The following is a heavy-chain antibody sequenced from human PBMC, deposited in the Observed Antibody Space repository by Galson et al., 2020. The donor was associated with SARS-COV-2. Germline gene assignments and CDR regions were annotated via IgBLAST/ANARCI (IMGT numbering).Heavy chain of an antibody. D-gene: IGHD6-6*01. V-gene: IGHV1-18*01. Sequence: ASVKVSCKASGYTFINYGISWVRQAPGQGLEWMGLISGYNGYTKYAQKFQGRVTMTTDTSTTTAYMDLRSLTSGDTAVYYCARDSERLSPDSGSSGYHYYGMDVWGQGTTVTVSS. J-gene: IGHJ6*02. CDR1: GYTFINYG. CDR3: ARDSERLSPDSGSSGYHYYGMDV. CDR2: ISGYNGYT.